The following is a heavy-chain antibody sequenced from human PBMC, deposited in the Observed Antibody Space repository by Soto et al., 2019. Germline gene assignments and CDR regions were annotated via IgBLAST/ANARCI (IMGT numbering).Heavy chain of an antibody. CDR3: AREERVRGVIITFSYSYYGLDV. Sequence: HPGGSLRLSCAASGFTFNTYSMNWVRQAPGKGLEWVSYISGSSSAIYYADSVKGRFTVSRDNAKNSLYLQMNSLRDEDTAVYYCAREERVRGVIITFSYSYYGLDVWGQGTTVTVSS. CDR1: GFTFNTYS. V-gene: IGHV3-48*02. J-gene: IGHJ6*02. CDR2: ISGSSSAI. D-gene: IGHD3-10*01.